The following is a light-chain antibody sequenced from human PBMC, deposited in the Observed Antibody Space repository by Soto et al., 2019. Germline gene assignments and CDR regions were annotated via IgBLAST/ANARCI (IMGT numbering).Light chain of an antibody. CDR2: EVS. J-gene: IGLJ1*01. V-gene: IGLV2-14*01. CDR3: GSYTGNIYV. Sequence: QSALTQPASVSGSPGQSITIYCTGTSGDVGGYKFVSWYQQHPGKAPKLMIYEVSNRPSGVASRFSGSKSGNTASLTSSGLQAEDEADDFCGSYTGNIYVFGNGTKLTVL. CDR1: SGDVGGYKF.